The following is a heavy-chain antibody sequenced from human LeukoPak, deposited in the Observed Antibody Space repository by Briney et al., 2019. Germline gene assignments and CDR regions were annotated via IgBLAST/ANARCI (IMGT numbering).Heavy chain of an antibody. CDR3: ARDRGSCYSD. CDR1: GFTSSSYS. J-gene: IGHJ4*02. V-gene: IGHV3-21*01. D-gene: IGHD2-15*01. CDR2: ISSSSSYI. Sequence: PGGSLRLSCAASGFTSSSYSMNWVRQAPGKGLEWVSSISSSSSYIYYADSVKGRFTISRDNAKNSLYLQMNSLRAEDTAVYYCARDRGSCYSDWGQGTLVTVSS.